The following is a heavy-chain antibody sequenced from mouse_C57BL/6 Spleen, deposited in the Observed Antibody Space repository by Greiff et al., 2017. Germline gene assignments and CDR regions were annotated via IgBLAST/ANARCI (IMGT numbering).Heavy chain of an antibody. D-gene: IGHD2-4*01. Sequence: VQLQQPGAELVKPGASVKLSCKASGYTFTSYWMHWVKQRPGRGLEWIGRIDPNSGGTTYNEKFKSKATLTVDKPSSTAYMQLSSLTSEASAVYYCARSWDYDLFAYWGQGTLVTVSA. J-gene: IGHJ3*01. CDR1: GYTFTSYW. CDR2: IDPNSGGT. V-gene: IGHV1-72*01. CDR3: ARSWDYDLFAY.